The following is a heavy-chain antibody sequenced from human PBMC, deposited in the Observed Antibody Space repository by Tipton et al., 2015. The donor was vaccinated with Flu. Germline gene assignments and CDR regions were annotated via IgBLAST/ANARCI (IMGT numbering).Heavy chain of an antibody. V-gene: IGHV3-7*01. CDR1: GLTFGNYW. CDR2: IKQDGSQK. CDR3: ASQSIPVAGRDY. D-gene: IGHD6-19*01. J-gene: IGHJ4*02. Sequence: SLRLSCAASGLTFGNYWMSWVRQAPGKGLEWVANIKQDGSQKHYVGSVRGRFTISRDNAKNSLYLQMNSLRAEDTAVYYCASQSIPVAGRDYWGQGTLVTVSS.